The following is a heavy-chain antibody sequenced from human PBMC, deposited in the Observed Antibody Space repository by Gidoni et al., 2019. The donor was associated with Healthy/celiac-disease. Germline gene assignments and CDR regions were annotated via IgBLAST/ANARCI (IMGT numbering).Heavy chain of an antibody. D-gene: IGHD3-3*01. CDR2: INHSGST. CDR3: ARGKYYDFWSGYYTGGYYYYGMDV. J-gene: IGHJ6*02. Sequence: QVQLQQWGAGLLKPSETLSLTCAVYGGSFSGYYWSWIRQPPGKGLEWIGEINHSGSTNYNPSLKSRVTISVDTSKNQFSLKLSSVTAADTAVYYCARGKYYDFWSGYYTGGYYYYGMDVWGQGTTVTVSS. V-gene: IGHV4-34*01. CDR1: GGSFSGYY.